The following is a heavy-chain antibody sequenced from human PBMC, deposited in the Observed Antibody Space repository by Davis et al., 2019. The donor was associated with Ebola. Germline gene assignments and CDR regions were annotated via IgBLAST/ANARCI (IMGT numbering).Heavy chain of an antibody. CDR1: GYTFTGYY. D-gene: IGHD4-17*01. CDR3: ARDTTAHDYGDHGHYYYYYGMDV. V-gene: IGHV1-2*02. CDR2: INPNSGGT. J-gene: IGHJ6*02. Sequence: ASVKVSCKASGYTFTGYYMHWVRQAPGQGLEWMGWINPNSGGTNYAQKFQGRVTMTRDTSISTAYMELSRLRSDDTAVYNCARDTTAHDYGDHGHYYYYYGMDVWGQGTTVTVSS.